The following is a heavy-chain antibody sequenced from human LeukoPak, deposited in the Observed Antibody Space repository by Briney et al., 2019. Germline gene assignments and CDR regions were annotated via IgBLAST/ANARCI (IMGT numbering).Heavy chain of an antibody. Sequence: ASVKVSCKASGYTFTGYYMHWVRQAPGQGLEWMGWINPNSGGTNCAQKFQGRVTMTRDTSISTAYMELSRLRSDDTAVYYCARGVGNYVLFDYWGQGTLVTVSS. CDR2: INPNSGGT. D-gene: IGHD1-7*01. V-gene: IGHV1-2*02. J-gene: IGHJ4*02. CDR3: ARGVGNYVLFDY. CDR1: GYTFTGYY.